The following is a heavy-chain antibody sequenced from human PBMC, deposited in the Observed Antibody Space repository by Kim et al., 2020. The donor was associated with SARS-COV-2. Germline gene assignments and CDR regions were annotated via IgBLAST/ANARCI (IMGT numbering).Heavy chain of an antibody. CDR3: ARRRAARISTFDY. J-gene: IGHJ4*02. D-gene: IGHD6-6*01. V-gene: IGHV4-39*01. Sequence: YNPSLKSRVTISVDTSKNQFSLKLSSVTAADTAVYYCARRRAARISTFDYWGQGTLVTVSS.